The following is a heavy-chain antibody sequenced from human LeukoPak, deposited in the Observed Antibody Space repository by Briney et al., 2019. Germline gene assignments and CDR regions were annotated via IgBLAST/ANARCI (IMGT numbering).Heavy chain of an antibody. CDR1: GGTFSSYA. V-gene: IGHV1-69*13. CDR2: IIPIFGTA. CDR3: EREGADYSNSYYFDY. D-gene: IGHD4-11*01. J-gene: IGHJ4*02. Sequence: SVKVSCKASGGTFSSYAISWVRQAPGQGVEWLGGIIPIFGTANYAQKVQGRVTITADEYTSTDYMELSSLRSEDTAVYYCEREGADYSNSYYFDYWGQGTLVTVSS.